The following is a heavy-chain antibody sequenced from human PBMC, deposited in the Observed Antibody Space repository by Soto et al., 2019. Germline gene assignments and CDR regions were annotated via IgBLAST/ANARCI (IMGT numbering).Heavy chain of an antibody. CDR3: AKNQGVELVPLATVDWFDP. CDR2: ISGSGSKK. V-gene: IGHV3-23*01. J-gene: IGHJ5*02. D-gene: IGHD1-26*01. CDR1: GFIFENFG. Sequence: GGSLRLSCAASGFIFENFGMSWVRQAPGKGLEWISSISGSGSKKYYADSVKGRFTISRDNSKSAVYLELNNLSAEDTAVYHCAKNQGVELVPLATVDWFDPWGQGSVVTVSS.